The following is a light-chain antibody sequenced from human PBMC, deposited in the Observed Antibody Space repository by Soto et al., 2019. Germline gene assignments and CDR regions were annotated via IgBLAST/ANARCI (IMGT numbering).Light chain of an antibody. J-gene: IGKJ2*01. Sequence: DIQMTQSPSTLSASVGDRVTITCRASQSISRWLAWYHQKPGKAPKLLISVVSTLQSGVPSRFSGSGSGTEFTLTISSLQPDDFSTYYCQQYNFYPYTFGQGTKLEI. CDR2: VVS. V-gene: IGKV1-5*01. CDR3: QQYNFYPYT. CDR1: QSISRW.